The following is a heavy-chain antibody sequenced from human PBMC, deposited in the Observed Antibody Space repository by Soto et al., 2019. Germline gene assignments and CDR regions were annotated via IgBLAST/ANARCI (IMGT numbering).Heavy chain of an antibody. V-gene: IGHV4-59*08. CDR2: IYYSGST. CDR1: GGSISSYY. J-gene: IGHJ3*02. D-gene: IGHD3-3*01. Sequence: QVQLQESGPGLVKPSETLSLTCTVSGGSISSYYWSWIRQPPGKGLEWIGYIYYSGSTSYNPSLKSRVTISVDTSKNQFSLKLSSVTAADTAVYYCARQPRTFGVVFYDAFDIWGQGTMVTVSS. CDR3: ARQPRTFGVVFYDAFDI.